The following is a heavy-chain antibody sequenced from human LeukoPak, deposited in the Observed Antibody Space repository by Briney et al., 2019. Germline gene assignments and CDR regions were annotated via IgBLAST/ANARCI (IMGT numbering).Heavy chain of an antibody. V-gene: IGHV3-21*01. J-gene: IGHJ4*02. CDR3: ARDRDTYYYDRSGYYYFDY. CDR2: ISSSSSYI. Sequence: GGSLRLSCAASGFTFSSYSMNWVRQAPGKGLEWVSSISSSSSYIYYADSVKGRFTISRDNAKNSLYLQMNSLRAEDTAVYYCARDRDTYYYDRSGYYYFDYWGQGTLVTVSS. CDR1: GFTFSSYS. D-gene: IGHD3-22*01.